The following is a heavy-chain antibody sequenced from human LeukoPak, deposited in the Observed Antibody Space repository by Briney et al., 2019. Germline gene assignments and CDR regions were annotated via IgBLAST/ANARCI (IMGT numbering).Heavy chain of an antibody. CDR3: ASGYYDSSGYYSLFDY. D-gene: IGHD3-22*01. CDR2: IYYSGRT. V-gene: IGHV4-39*01. Sequence: SETLSLTCTVSGGSINSSSYYWGWIRQPPGKGLEWIGSIYYSGRTYYNPSLKSRVTISVDTSKNQFSLKLSSVTAADTAVYYCASGYYDSSGYYSLFDYWGQGTLVTVSS. J-gene: IGHJ4*02. CDR1: GGSINSSSYY.